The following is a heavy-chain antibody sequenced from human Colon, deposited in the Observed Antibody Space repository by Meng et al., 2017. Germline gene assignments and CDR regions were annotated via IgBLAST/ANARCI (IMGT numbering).Heavy chain of an antibody. J-gene: IGHJ3*01. CDR1: GDSVSNNTGA. V-gene: IGHV6-1*01. Sequence: SQTLSLTCAISGDSVSNNTGAWNWIRQSPSTGLEWLARTSYRSKWYNDYAPFVKSRIIVTTDTSMKQFHLHLNSISPEDTARYYCARGAAGKTSDSFDVWGQGTAVTVSS. CDR2: TSYRSKWYN. D-gene: IGHD6-13*01. CDR3: ARGAAGKTSDSFDV.